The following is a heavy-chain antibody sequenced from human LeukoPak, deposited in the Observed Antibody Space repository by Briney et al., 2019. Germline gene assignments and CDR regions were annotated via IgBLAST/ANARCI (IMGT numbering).Heavy chain of an antibody. D-gene: IGHD1-26*01. CDR2: INHSGGT. Sequence: SETLSLTCTVSGGSISSSSYYWGWIRQPPGKGLQWIGEINHSGGTNHNPSLKSRVTISVDTSKNQFSLKLSSVTAADTAVYYCARDRGSRIIDYWGQGTLVTVSS. V-gene: IGHV4-39*07. J-gene: IGHJ4*02. CDR1: GGSISSSSYY. CDR3: ARDRGSRIIDY.